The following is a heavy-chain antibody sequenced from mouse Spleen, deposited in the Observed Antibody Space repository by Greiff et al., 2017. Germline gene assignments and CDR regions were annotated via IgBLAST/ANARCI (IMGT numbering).Heavy chain of an antibody. CDR2: ISSGGSYT. CDR3: ARDYYGSRED. V-gene: IGHV5-9-4*01. Sequence: EVKLMESGGGLVKPGGSLKLSCAASGFTFSSYAMSWVRQSPEKRLEWVAEISSGGSYTYYPDTVTGRFTISRDNAKNTLYLEMSSLRSEDTAMYYCARDYYGSREDWGQGTLVTVSA. D-gene: IGHD1-1*01. CDR1: GFTFSSYA. J-gene: IGHJ3*01.